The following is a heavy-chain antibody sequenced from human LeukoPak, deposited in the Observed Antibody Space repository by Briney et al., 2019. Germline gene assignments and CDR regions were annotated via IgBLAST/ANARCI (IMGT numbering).Heavy chain of an antibody. V-gene: IGHV3-20*04. Sequence: GGSLRLSCAASGFRFNTFWMSWVRQAPGKGLEWVSGINWNGGSTGYADSVKGRFTISGDNAKNTQYLQMGSLRAEDTAVYYCARGGYNWKGAYMDVWGKGTTVTVSS. CDR3: ARGGYNWKGAYMDV. D-gene: IGHD1-20*01. CDR1: GFRFNTFW. J-gene: IGHJ6*03. CDR2: INWNGGST.